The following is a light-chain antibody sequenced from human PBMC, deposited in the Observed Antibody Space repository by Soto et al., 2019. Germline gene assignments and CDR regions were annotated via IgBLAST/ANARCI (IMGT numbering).Light chain of an antibody. CDR3: QQYDNLPLT. Sequence: EIQMTQSPSSLSASVGDRVTITCRASQDISNYLNWYQQKPGKAPKLLIYDASNLETGVPSRFSGSGSGTDFTFTISSLQPEDIATYYCQQYDNLPLTFGGGTKVDIK. J-gene: IGKJ4*01. CDR2: DAS. CDR1: QDISNY. V-gene: IGKV1-33*01.